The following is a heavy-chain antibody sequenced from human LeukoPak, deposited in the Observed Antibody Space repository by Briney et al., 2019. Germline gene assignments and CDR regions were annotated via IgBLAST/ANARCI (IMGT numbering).Heavy chain of an antibody. CDR2: ISSSSSTI. Sequence: GGSLRLSCAASGFTFSSYSMNWVRQAPGKGLEWVSYISSSSSTIYYADSVKGRFTISRDNAKNSLYLQMNSLRAEDTAVYYCARDQIPMVRGVIITSCAFDIWGQGTMVTVSS. CDR1: GFTFSSYS. V-gene: IGHV3-48*04. CDR3: ARDQIPMVRGVIITSCAFDI. D-gene: IGHD3-10*01. J-gene: IGHJ3*02.